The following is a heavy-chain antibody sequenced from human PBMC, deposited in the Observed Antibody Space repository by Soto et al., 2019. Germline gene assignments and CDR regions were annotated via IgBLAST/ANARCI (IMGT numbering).Heavy chain of an antibody. CDR3: SRSGSYHPFDY. Sequence: PGGSLRLSCAVSGFTFTDHYMDWVRQAPGKGLEWVGRSRNKANSYSTEYAASVKGRFTISRDESKNTLYLHLNSLQTEDTAVYSCSRSGSYHPFDYWGQGTLVTVSS. CDR2: SRNKANSYST. V-gene: IGHV3-72*01. J-gene: IGHJ4*02. D-gene: IGHD1-26*01. CDR1: GFTFTDHY.